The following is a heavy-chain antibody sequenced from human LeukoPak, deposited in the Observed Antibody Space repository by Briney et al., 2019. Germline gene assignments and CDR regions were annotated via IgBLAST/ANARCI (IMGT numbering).Heavy chain of an antibody. CDR3: ARHYDSSGSHTDY. CDR1: RFTFSNYE. J-gene: IGHJ4*02. D-gene: IGHD3-22*01. CDR2: IRSGGNTR. V-gene: IGHV3-48*03. Sequence: GGSLRLSCAASRFTFSNYEMNWVRQAPGKGLEWISYIRSGGNTRYYADSVKGRFTISRDDAKNSLYLQLNSLRAEDTAVYYCARHYDSSGSHTDYWGQGTLVTVSS.